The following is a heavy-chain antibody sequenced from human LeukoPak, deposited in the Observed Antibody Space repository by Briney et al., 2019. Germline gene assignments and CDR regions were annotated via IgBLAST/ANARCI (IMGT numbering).Heavy chain of an antibody. V-gene: IGHV3-74*01. CDR3: KVSSGPFDY. J-gene: IGHJ4*02. CDR1: GFTFSSYW. Sequence: RGSLRLSCAASGFTFSSYWMHWVRQAPGKGLVWVSRINGDGNSTNYADSVKGRFTISRDNAKNTLYLQMNSLRAEDTAVYYCKVSSGPFDYWGQGTLVTASS. CDR2: INGDGNST. D-gene: IGHD3-22*01.